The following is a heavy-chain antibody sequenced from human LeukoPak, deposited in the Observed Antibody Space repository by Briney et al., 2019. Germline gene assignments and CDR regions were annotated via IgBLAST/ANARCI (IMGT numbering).Heavy chain of an antibody. V-gene: IGHV3-66*02. Sequence: PGGSLRLSCAASGFTVSSNYMSWVRQAPGKGLEWVAVIYSGGSTYYADSVKGRFTISRDNSKNTLYLQMNSLRAEDTAVYYCARVLGGNSYYFDYWGQGTLVTVSS. J-gene: IGHJ4*02. CDR1: GFTVSSNY. CDR3: ARVLGGNSYYFDY. D-gene: IGHD4-23*01. CDR2: IYSGGST.